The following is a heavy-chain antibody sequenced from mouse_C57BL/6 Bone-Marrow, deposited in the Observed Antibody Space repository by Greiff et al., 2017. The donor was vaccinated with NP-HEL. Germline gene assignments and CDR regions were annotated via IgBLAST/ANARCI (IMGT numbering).Heavy chain of an antibody. Sequence: EVKLEESGEGLVKPGGSLKLSCAASGFTFSSYAMSWVRQTPEKRLEWVAYISSGGDYIYYADTVKGRFTISRDNARNTLYLQMSSLKSEDTAMYYCTREYYGYYFDYWGQGTTLTVSS. V-gene: IGHV5-9-1*02. CDR1: GFTFSSYA. D-gene: IGHD1-1*01. J-gene: IGHJ2*01. CDR3: TREYYGYYFDY. CDR2: ISSGGDYI.